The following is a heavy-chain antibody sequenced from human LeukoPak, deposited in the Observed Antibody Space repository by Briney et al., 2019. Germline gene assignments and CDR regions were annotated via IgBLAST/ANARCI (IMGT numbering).Heavy chain of an antibody. Sequence: GGSLGLSCAASAFPFSTYAMSWVRQAPGKGLEWVSVITGGGVNTFYADSVKGRFTISRDNAKNSLYLQMNSLRAEDTAVYYCAELGITMIGGVWGKGTTVTISS. D-gene: IGHD3-10*02. CDR3: AELGITMIGGV. V-gene: IGHV3-23*01. CDR2: ITGGGVNT. J-gene: IGHJ6*04. CDR1: AFPFSTYA.